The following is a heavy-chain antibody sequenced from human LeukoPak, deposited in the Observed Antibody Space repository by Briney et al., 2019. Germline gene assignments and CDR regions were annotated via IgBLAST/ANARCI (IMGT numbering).Heavy chain of an antibody. V-gene: IGHV1-69*04. CDR3: ASRAYGGVRGNSTYYYGMDV. D-gene: IGHD4-23*01. J-gene: IGHJ6*04. CDR1: GGTFSSYA. Sequence: GASVKVSCKASGGTFSSYAISWVRQAPGQGLGWMGRIIPIFGIANYAQKFQGRVTITADKSTSTAYMELSSLRSEDTAVYYCASRAYGGVRGNSTYYYGMDVWGKGTTVTVSS. CDR2: IIPIFGIA.